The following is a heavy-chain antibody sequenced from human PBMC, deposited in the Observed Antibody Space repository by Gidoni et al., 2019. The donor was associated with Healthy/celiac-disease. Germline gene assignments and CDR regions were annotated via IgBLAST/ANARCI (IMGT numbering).Heavy chain of an antibody. J-gene: IGHJ4*02. CDR1: GGSVSSGSYY. CDR3: ATWEHYDILTGYPPRAFDY. CDR2: IYYSGST. V-gene: IGHV4-61*01. D-gene: IGHD3-9*01. Sequence: QVQLQESGPGLVKPSETLSLTCTVSGGSVSSGSYYWSWIRQPPGKGLEWIGYIYYSGSTNYNPSLKSRVTISVDTSKNQFSLKLSSVTAADTAVYYCATWEHYDILTGYPPRAFDYWGQGTLVTVSS.